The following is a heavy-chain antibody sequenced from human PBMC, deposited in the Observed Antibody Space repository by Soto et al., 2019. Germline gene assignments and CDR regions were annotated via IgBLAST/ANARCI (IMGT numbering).Heavy chain of an antibody. CDR1: GFTFSYYA. CDR2: ISGSGGST. J-gene: IGHJ6*02. Sequence: EVQLLESGGGLVQPGGSLRLSCAASGFTFSYYAMNWVRQAPGKGLEWVSVISGSGGSTYYADSVKGRFTISRDNSKNTLYLQMNSLRAEDTAIYYCANAQSYGGYYYGMDVWGQGTTVTVSS. D-gene: IGHD3-10*01. V-gene: IGHV3-23*01. CDR3: ANAQSYGGYYYGMDV.